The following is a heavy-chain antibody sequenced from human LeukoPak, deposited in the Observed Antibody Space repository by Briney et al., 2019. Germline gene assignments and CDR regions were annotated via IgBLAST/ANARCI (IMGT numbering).Heavy chain of an antibody. CDR2: IYASGST. CDR1: GGSVSSGNYH. D-gene: IGHD6-13*01. CDR3: ARGTSYRWQQLASFDS. V-gene: IGHV4-61*02. Sequence: SETLSLTCTVSGGSVSSGNYHWSWLRQSAGEGLEWIGRIYASGSTNYKPSLNSRVTISLDTSKNQFSLKLTSVTAADTAVYYCARGTSYRWQQLASFDSWGQGTLVTVSS. J-gene: IGHJ4*02.